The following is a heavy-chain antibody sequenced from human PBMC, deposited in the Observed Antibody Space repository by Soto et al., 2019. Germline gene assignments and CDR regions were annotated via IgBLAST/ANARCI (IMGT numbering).Heavy chain of an antibody. CDR3: ARDGAARRVYYYYMDV. CDR2: ISWNSGSI. J-gene: IGHJ6*03. Sequence: EVQLVESGGGLVQPGRSPRLSCAASGFTFDDYAMHWVRQAPGKGLEWVSGISWNSGSIDYADSVKGRFTISRDNAKNSLYLQMNSLRAGDTALYYCARDGAARRVYYYYMDVWGKGTTVTVSS. D-gene: IGHD6-6*01. CDR1: GFTFDDYA. V-gene: IGHV3-9*01.